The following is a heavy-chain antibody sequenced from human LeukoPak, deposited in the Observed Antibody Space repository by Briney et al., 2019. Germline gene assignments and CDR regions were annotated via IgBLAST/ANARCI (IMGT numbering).Heavy chain of an antibody. J-gene: IGHJ6*03. Sequence: SETLSLTCTVSGGPVSSGSYYWGWIRQPPGKGLEWIGNIYYSGSTYYNPSLKSRVTISVETSKNQFSLRLSSVTAADTAVYYCASFYCSGGSCYQYYSYYYMDVWGKGTTVTISS. CDR3: ASFYCSGGSCYQYYSYYYMDV. CDR1: GGPVSSGSYY. CDR2: IYYSGST. D-gene: IGHD2-15*01. V-gene: IGHV4-39*07.